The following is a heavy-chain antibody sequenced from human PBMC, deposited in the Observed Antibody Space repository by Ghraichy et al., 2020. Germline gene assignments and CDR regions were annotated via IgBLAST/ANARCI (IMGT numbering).Heavy chain of an antibody. D-gene: IGHD3-3*01. J-gene: IGHJ5*02. V-gene: IGHV4-39*01. CDR3: ARKRITIFGVVFESVGWFDP. Sequence: SETLSLTCTVSGGSISISSYYWGWIRQPPGKGLEWIGSIYYSGSTYYNPSLKSRVTISVDTSKNQFSLKLSSVTAADTAVYYCARKRITIFGVVFESVGWFDPWGQRTLVTVSS. CDR2: IYYSGST. CDR1: GGSISISSYY.